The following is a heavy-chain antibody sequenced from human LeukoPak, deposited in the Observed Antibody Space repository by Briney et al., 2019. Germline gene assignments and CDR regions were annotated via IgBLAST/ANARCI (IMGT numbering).Heavy chain of an antibody. Sequence: VSVKVSCKASGYTCSNYYIHWVRKAPGQGLEWMGIINPSGGSTTYPQKFQGRVTMTRDLSTSTVYMEVSSLRSDDTAVYYCTRVDRYCTSTNCQNWFDPWGQGTLVTVSS. D-gene: IGHD2-2*01. CDR1: GYTCSNYY. CDR2: INPSGGST. CDR3: TRVDRYCTSTNCQNWFDP. J-gene: IGHJ5*02. V-gene: IGHV1-46*01.